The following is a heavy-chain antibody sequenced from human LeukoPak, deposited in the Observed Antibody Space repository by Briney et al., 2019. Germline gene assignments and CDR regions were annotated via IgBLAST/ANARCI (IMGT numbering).Heavy chain of an antibody. J-gene: IGHJ4*02. CDR1: GFTFSSYA. CDR2: ISSSGGST. Sequence: GGSLRLSCVASGFTFSSYAMSWVRQAPGKGLEWVSAISSSGGSTHYADSVKGRFTISRDNSKDTLYLQMNSLRAEDTAVYYCARSAGLRCFDYWGLGTLVTVSS. CDR3: ARSAGLRCFDY. V-gene: IGHV3-23*01. D-gene: IGHD4-17*01.